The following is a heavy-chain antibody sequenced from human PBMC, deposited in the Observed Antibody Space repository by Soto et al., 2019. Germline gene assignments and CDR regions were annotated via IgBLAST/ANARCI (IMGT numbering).Heavy chain of an antibody. V-gene: IGHV3-23*01. J-gene: IGHJ5*02. Sequence: GGSLRLSCAASGFTFSSYAMSWVRQAPGKGLEWVSAISGSGGSTYYADSVKGRFTISRDNSKNTLYLQMNSLRAEDTALYYCTRDNGDLVVVTARSGHGFDPWGRGPLVTVSS. CDR1: GFTFSSYA. CDR2: ISGSGGST. CDR3: TRDNGDLVVVTARSGHGFDP. D-gene: IGHD2-21*02.